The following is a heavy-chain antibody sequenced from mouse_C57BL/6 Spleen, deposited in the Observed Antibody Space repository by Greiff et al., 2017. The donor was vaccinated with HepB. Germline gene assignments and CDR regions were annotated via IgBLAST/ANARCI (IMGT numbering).Heavy chain of an antibody. J-gene: IGHJ4*01. CDR3: ARGLTGTRAMDY. Sequence: EVMLVESEGGLVQPGSSMKLSCTASGFTFSDYYMAWVRQVPEKGLEWVANINYDGSSTYYLDSLKSRFIISRDNAKNILYLQMSSLKSEDTATYYCARGLTGTRAMDYWGQGASVTVSS. CDR1: GFTFSDYY. D-gene: IGHD4-1*01. CDR2: INYDGSST. V-gene: IGHV5-16*01.